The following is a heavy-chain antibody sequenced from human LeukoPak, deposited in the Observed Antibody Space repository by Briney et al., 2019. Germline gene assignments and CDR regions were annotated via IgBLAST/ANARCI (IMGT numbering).Heavy chain of an antibody. Sequence: GGSLRLSCAASGFTFSSYDLSWVRQAPGKGLECVSAIRRGIGTTYYADSVQGWFTISRDNSKNTLYLQMNNLRADDTAIYYCAKKGQADDNGKPDWGQGTLVTVSS. V-gene: IGHV3-23*01. D-gene: IGHD1-1*01. J-gene: IGHJ4*02. CDR1: GFTFSSYD. CDR2: IRRGIGTT. CDR3: AKKGQADDNGKPD.